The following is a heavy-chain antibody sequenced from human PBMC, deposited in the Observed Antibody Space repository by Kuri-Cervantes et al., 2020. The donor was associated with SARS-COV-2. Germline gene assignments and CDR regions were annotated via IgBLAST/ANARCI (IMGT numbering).Heavy chain of an antibody. CDR3: VRDGDHWNFDY. Sequence: GGSLRLSCAAPGFTFSGHWIHWVRQAPGKGLVWVSRINPDGSYTNNADSVKGRFTLSRDNAKNMLFLQMNSLRAENTAVYYCVRDGDHWNFDYWGQGTLVTVSS. CDR2: INPDGSYT. D-gene: IGHD1-1*01. V-gene: IGHV3-74*01. J-gene: IGHJ4*02. CDR1: GFTFSGHW.